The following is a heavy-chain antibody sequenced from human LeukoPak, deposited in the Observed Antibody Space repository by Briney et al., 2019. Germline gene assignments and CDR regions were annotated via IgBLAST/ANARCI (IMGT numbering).Heavy chain of an antibody. Sequence: GGSLRLSCAASGFSVRTNYMSWVRQAPGKGLEWGSVIYSGGTIRYADSVKGRFTISRDNSRDTLHLKMNSLRVDDTAVYYCVRAVHHLFYSDSSGYYGDAFDVWGQGTVVTVSS. V-gene: IGHV3-53*01. D-gene: IGHD3-22*01. CDR3: VRAVHHLFYSDSSGYYGDAFDV. J-gene: IGHJ3*01. CDR2: IYSGGTI. CDR1: GFSVRTNY.